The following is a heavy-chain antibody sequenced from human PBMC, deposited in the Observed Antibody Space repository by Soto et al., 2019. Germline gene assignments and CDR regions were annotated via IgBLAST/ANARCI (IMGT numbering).Heavy chain of an antibody. D-gene: IGHD6-19*01. CDR2: ISYDGSNK. J-gene: IGHJ3*02. V-gene: IGHV3-30-3*01. Sequence: PGGSLRLSCAASGFTFSSYAMHWVRQAPGKGLEWVAVISYDGSNKYYADSVKGRFTISRDNSKNTLYLQMNSLRAEDTAVYYCAVIIAVAGNDAFDIWGQGTMVTVSS. CDR3: AVIIAVAGNDAFDI. CDR1: GFTFSSYA.